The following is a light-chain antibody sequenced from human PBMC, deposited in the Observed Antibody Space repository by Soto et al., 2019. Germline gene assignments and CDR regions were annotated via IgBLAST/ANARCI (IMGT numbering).Light chain of an antibody. Sequence: DIQMTQSPSSLSASVGDRVTITCRASQSISSYLNWYQQKPGKAPKLLIYAASSLQSGGPSRFSGSGSGTDFNLTISRLQPEDFATYYCQQSYSTPLTFGGGTKVEIK. CDR1: QSISSY. J-gene: IGKJ4*01. CDR3: QQSYSTPLT. CDR2: AAS. V-gene: IGKV1-39*01.